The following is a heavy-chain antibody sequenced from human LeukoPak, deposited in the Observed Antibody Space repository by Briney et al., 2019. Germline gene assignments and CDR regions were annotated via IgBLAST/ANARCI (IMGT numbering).Heavy chain of an antibody. CDR3: ARVKGDIVVVPAANYFDY. D-gene: IGHD2-2*01. Sequence: PSQTLSLTCTVSGGSISSGGYYWSWIRQHPGKGLEWIGYIYYSGSTYYNPSLKSRVTISVDTSKNQFSLKLSSVTAADTAVYYCARVKGDIVVVPAANYFDYWGQGTLVTVSS. CDR2: IYYSGST. J-gene: IGHJ4*02. CDR1: GGSISSGGYY. V-gene: IGHV4-31*03.